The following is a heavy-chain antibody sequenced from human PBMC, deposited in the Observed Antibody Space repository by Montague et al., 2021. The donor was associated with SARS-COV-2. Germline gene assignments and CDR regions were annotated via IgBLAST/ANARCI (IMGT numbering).Heavy chain of an antibody. CDR3: ARDRSFTGRANYYYYYMDV. CDR1: GFTFSSYA. D-gene: IGHD3-10*01. CDR2: ISYDGSDQ. V-gene: IGHV3-30-3*01. J-gene: IGHJ6*03. Sequence: SLSLSFSASGFTFSSYAMHWVRQAPGKGLEWVAVISYDGSDQYYADSVKGRFTISRDNSRNTLYLQMNSLRAEDTAFYYCARDRSFTGRANYYYYYMDVWGKGTTVTVSS.